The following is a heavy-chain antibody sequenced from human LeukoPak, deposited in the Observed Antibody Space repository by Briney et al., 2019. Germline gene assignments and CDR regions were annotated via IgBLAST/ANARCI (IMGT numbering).Heavy chain of an antibody. CDR1: GGSISIYY. Sequence: SETLSLTCTVSGGSISIYYWSWIRQPPGKGLEWIGYIYYSGSTNCNPSLKSRVTISVDTSKNQFSLKLSSVTAADTAVYYCARVGRQLELLDYWGQGTLVTVSS. CDR3: ARVGRQLELLDY. V-gene: IGHV4-59*01. D-gene: IGHD1-7*01. J-gene: IGHJ4*02. CDR2: IYYSGST.